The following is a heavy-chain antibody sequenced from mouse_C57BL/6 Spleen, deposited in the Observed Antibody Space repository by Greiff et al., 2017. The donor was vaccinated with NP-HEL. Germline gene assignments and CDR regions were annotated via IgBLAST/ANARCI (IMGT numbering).Heavy chain of an antibody. D-gene: IGHD1-1*01. J-gene: IGHJ2*01. CDR2: ISPSDSYT. V-gene: IGHV1-69*01. CDR3: ARCYYGPYYFDD. CDR1: GYTFTSYC. Sequence: QVQLQQPGASLFMPGASVKLSCKASGYTFTSYCMHWVKQSPGQCLDLLGDISPSDSYTNYNQKFKGKSTLTVDKSSSTAYMQLSSLTSEDSAGYYCARCYYGPYYFDDGGQGTTLTVSS.